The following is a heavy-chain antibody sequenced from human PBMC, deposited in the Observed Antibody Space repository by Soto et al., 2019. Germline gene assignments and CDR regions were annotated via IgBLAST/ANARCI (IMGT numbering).Heavy chain of an antibody. J-gene: IGHJ6*02. V-gene: IGHV1-2*02. CDR3: ASETAAMPYYYYYGMDV. Sequence: ASVKVSCKASGYTFTGYYMHWVRQAPGQGLEWMGWINPNSGGTNYAQKFQGRVTMTRDTSISTAYMELSWLRSDDTAVYYCASETAAMPYYYYYGMDVWGQGTTVTVSS. CDR2: INPNSGGT. D-gene: IGHD2-2*01. CDR1: GYTFTGYY.